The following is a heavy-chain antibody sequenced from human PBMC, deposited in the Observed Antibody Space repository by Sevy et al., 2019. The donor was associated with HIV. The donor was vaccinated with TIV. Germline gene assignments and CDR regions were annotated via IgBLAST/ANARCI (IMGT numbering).Heavy chain of an antibody. Sequence: ASVKVSCKASGYTFTSYAMHWVRQAPGQRLEWMGWINAGNGNTKYSQKFQGRVTITRDTSASTAYMELSSLRSEDTAGYYCARQYSSGWYGVGNWFDPWGQGTLVTVSS. CDR3: ARQYSSGWYGVGNWFDP. J-gene: IGHJ5*02. V-gene: IGHV1-3*01. CDR2: INAGNGNT. CDR1: GYTFTSYA. D-gene: IGHD6-19*01.